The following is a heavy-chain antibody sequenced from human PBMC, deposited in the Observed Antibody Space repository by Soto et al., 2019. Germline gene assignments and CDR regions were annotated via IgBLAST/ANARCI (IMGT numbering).Heavy chain of an antibody. V-gene: IGHV3-53*01. J-gene: IGHJ4*02. D-gene: IGHD4-17*01. CDR1: GFTVSSNY. CDR2: IYSGGST. Sequence: EVQLVESGGGLIQPGGSLRLSCAASGFTVSSNYMSWVRQAPGKGLEWVSVIYSGGSTYYADSVKGRFTISRDNSKNTLYLQMNSLRAEDTAVYYCAITQGVTTRSYYFDYWGQGTLVTVSS. CDR3: AITQGVTTRSYYFDY.